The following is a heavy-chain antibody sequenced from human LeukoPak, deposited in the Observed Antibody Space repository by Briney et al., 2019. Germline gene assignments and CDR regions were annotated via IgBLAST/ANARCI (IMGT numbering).Heavy chain of an antibody. V-gene: IGHV1-3*01. Sequence: GASVKVSCKASGYTFTSYAMHWVRQAPGQRLEWMGWINAGNGNTKYSQKFQGRVTITRDTSTSTVYMELSSLGSEDTAVYYCARDFPLFSESYYYDSSGWIVGDYWGQGTLVTVSS. CDR2: INAGNGNT. D-gene: IGHD3-22*01. CDR3: ARDFPLFSESYYYDSSGWIVGDY. CDR1: GYTFTSYA. J-gene: IGHJ4*02.